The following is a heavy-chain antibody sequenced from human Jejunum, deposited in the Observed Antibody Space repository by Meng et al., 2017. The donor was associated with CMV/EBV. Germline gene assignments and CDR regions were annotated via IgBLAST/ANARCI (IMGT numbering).Heavy chain of an antibody. CDR1: GFSLSIYS. CDR3: VRDPVLSGLDV. V-gene: IGHV3-48*04. J-gene: IGHJ6*02. CDR2: IGTGSTK. Sequence: CAASGFSLSIYSMTWVRQAPGKGLEWVAYIGTGSTKYYADSLEGRFTVSRDDAKNSLYLQMNSLRGEDTAVYFCVRDPVLSGLDVWGQGTTVTVSS.